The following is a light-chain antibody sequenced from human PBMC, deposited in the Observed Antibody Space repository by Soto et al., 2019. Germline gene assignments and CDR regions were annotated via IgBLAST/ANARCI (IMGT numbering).Light chain of an antibody. CDR3: QHYETYPA. CDR1: QSISSW. Sequence: DIQMTQSPSTLSASVGGSVTIACRASQSISSWLAWYQQKPGIAPKLLISDASSLESGVPSRFSGSGSGTEFTLTISGLQPDDFATYYCQHYETYPAFGQGTKVEIK. J-gene: IGKJ1*01. V-gene: IGKV1-5*01. CDR2: DAS.